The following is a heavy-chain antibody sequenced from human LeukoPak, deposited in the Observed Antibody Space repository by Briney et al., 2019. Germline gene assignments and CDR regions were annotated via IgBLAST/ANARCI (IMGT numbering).Heavy chain of an antibody. J-gene: IGHJ4*02. CDR3: AGPLSSSGYYYYFDY. V-gene: IGHV1-46*01. CDR2: INPSGGST. Sequence: ASVKVFCKASGYTFTSCYMHWVRQAAGQGLEWMGIINPSGGSTSYAQKFQGRVTMTRDTSTSTVYMELSSLRSEDTAVYYCAGPLSSSGYYYYFDYWGQGTLVTVSS. CDR1: GYTFTSCY. D-gene: IGHD3-22*01.